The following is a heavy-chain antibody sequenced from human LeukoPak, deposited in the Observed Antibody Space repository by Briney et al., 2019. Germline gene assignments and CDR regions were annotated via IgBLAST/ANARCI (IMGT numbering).Heavy chain of an antibody. J-gene: IGHJ5*02. Sequence: SETLSLTCTVSGGSITNTTYYWGWTRQPPGKGLEWIGSIYYTGTTYYNPSLKSRVTVSVDTSKNQFSLKLTSVTAADTAVYYCARSMAAAGPTHNWFDPWGHGTLVTVSS. V-gene: IGHV4-39*01. CDR1: GGSITNTTYY. CDR2: IYYTGTT. CDR3: ARSMAAAGPTHNWFDP. D-gene: IGHD6-13*01.